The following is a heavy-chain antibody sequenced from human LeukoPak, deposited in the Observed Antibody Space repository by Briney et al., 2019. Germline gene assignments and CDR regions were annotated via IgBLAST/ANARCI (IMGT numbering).Heavy chain of an antibody. Sequence: SETLSLTCTLSGGSMNRYKWSWIRQSPGRGLEWIGYIYYNGNTNYNPSLKSRVTISVDTSKNQFSLKLSSVTAADTAVYYCARLWSIAARIDYWGQGTLVTVSS. J-gene: IGHJ4*02. D-gene: IGHD6-6*01. CDR2: IYYNGNT. CDR3: ARLWSIAARIDY. V-gene: IGHV4-59*08. CDR1: GGSMNRYK.